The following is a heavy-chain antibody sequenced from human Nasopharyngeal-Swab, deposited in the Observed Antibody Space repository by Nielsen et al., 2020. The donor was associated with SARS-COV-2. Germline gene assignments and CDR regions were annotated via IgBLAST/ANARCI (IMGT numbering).Heavy chain of an antibody. J-gene: IGHJ4*02. CDR3: VKHQGSSSDQ. CDR1: GFSFSTSD. Sequence: GESLKISCAASGFSFSTSDMHWVRQAPGKGLVWVSRVNQDGSRRDYADSVRGRFTISRDNAKNTLYLQMNSLRVEDTAVYYCVKHQGSSSDQWGQGTLVTVSS. V-gene: IGHV3-74*01. CDR2: VNQDGSRR.